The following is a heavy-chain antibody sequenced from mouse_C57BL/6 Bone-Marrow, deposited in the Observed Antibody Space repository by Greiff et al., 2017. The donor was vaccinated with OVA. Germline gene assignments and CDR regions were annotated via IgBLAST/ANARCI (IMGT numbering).Heavy chain of an antibody. CDR2: INPSNGGT. CDR1: GYTFTSYW. J-gene: IGHJ4*01. Sequence: QVQLQQPGTELVKPGASVKLSCKASGYTFTSYWMHWVKQRPGQGLEWIGNINPSNGGTNYNETFKSKATLTVDKSSSTAYMQLSSLTSEDSAVYYCAREGKFHYAMDYWGQGTSVTVSS. CDR3: AREGKFHYAMDY. V-gene: IGHV1-53*01.